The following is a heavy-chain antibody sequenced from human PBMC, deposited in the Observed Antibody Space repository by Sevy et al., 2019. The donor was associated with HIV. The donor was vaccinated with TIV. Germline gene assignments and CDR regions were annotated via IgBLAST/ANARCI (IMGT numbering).Heavy chain of an antibody. CDR3: ARLRGGYGNGWFYYYMDV. D-gene: IGHD3-10*01. CDR2: ITDSGST. CDR1: GGSIRRGDYF. V-gene: IGHV4-39*01. J-gene: IGHJ6*03. Sequence: SETLSLSCSVTGGSIRRGDYFWGWIRQSPGKGLEWIGSITDSGSTYCNQSLKSRVTMSVDTSKNQFSLKLSSVTAADTAVHYCARLRGGYGNGWFYYYMDVWGKGTTVTVSS.